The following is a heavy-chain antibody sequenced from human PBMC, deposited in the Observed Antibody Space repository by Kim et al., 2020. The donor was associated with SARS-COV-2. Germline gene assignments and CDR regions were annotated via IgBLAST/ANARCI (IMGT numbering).Heavy chain of an antibody. J-gene: IGHJ4*01. CDR1: GGSFSGYY. Sequence: SETLSLTCAVYGGSFSGYYWSWIRQPPGKGLEWIGEINHSGSTNYNPSLKSRVTISVDTSKNQFSLKLSSVTAADTAVYYCAGQAERIYYDSSGYCDYWG. V-gene: IGHV4-34*01. CDR3: AGQAERIYYDSSGYCDY. D-gene: IGHD3-22*01. CDR2: INHSGST.